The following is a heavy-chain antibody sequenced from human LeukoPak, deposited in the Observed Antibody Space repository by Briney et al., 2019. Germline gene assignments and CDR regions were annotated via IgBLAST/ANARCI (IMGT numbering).Heavy chain of an antibody. Sequence: ASVKVSCKATGYTFTTFAINWVRLAPGQGLEWMGWMNPNSGNTGYAQKFQGRVTMTRNTSISTAYMELSSLISEDTAVYYCATESHYWGQGTLVTVSS. J-gene: IGHJ4*02. CDR2: MNPNSGNT. CDR1: GYTFTTFA. V-gene: IGHV1-8*02. CDR3: ATESHY.